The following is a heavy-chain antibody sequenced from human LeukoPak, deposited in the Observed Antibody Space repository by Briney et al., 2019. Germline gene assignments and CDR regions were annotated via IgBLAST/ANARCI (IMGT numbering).Heavy chain of an antibody. V-gene: IGHV1-2*02. CDR1: GYTFTGYY. Sequence: ASVKVSCKASGYTFTGYYMHWVRQAPGQGLEWMGWINPNSGGTNYAQKFQGRVTMTRDTSISTAYMELSRLRSDDTAVYYCARAIYYYDSSGYYYYRGQGTLVTVSS. D-gene: IGHD3-22*01. J-gene: IGHJ4*02. CDR2: INPNSGGT. CDR3: ARAIYYYDSSGYYYY.